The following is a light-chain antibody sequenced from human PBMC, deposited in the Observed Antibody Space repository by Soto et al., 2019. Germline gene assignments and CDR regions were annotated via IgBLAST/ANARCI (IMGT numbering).Light chain of an antibody. V-gene: IGLV2-8*01. CDR2: EVN. CDR3: SSYAGSSNV. Sequence: ALTQPPSASGSPGQSVAISCTGTSSDVGGYNYVSWYQQHPGKAPKLMIYEVNKRPSGVPDRFSGSKPGNTASLTVSGLQAEDEADYYCSSYAGSSNVFGTGTKVTVL. CDR1: SSDVGGYNY. J-gene: IGLJ1*01.